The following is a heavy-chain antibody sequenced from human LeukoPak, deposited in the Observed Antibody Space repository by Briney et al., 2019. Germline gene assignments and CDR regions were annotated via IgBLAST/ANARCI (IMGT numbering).Heavy chain of an antibody. Sequence: GESLRLSCTASGLTLRDAYLRWVRQAPGKGLEWVGHIKSKAHGETTHIAAPVKGRFSISRDDSKNTVYLHMNGLRTEDTAMYFCTPGQYSNLWGQGTLVTVSS. J-gene: IGHJ5*02. D-gene: IGHD6-13*01. CDR2: IKSKAHGETT. CDR3: TPGQYSNL. V-gene: IGHV3-15*01. CDR1: GLTLRDAY.